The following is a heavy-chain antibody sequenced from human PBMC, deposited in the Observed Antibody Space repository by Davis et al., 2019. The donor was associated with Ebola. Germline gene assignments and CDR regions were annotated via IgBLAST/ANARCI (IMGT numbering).Heavy chain of an antibody. J-gene: IGHJ4*02. V-gene: IGHV4-34*01. CDR3: ASVDNYYGSPVYGY. CDR1: GGSISSYY. D-gene: IGHD3-10*01. CDR2: INHSGST. Sequence: PSETLSLTCTVSGGSISSYYWSWIRQPPGKGLEWIGEINHSGSTNYNPSLKSRVTISVDTSKNQFSLKLSSVTAADTAVYYCASVDNYYGSPVYGYWGQGTLVTVSS.